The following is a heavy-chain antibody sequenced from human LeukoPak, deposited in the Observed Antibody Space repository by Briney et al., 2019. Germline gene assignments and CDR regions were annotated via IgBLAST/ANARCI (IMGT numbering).Heavy chain of an antibody. D-gene: IGHD3-3*01. CDR3: ARGLTYYDFWSGYYSTGTYYYMDV. CDR2: ISAYNGNT. CDR1: GYTFTSYG. J-gene: IGHJ6*03. V-gene: IGHV1-18*01. Sequence: GASVKVSCKASGYTFTSYGISWVRQAPGQGLEWMGWISAYNGNTNYAQKLQGRVTMTTDTSTSTAYMELRSPRSDDTAVYYCARGLTYYDFWSGYYSTGTYYYMDVWGKGTTVTVSS.